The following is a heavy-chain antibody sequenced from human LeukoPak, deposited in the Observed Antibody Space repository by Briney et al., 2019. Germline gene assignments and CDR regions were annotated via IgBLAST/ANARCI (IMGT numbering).Heavy chain of an antibody. CDR2: INPNSGGT. CDR1: GYTFTGYY. J-gene: IGHJ3*02. CDR3: GVLMVCGYAFDI. Sequence: ASVKVSCKASGYTFTGYYMHWVRQAPGQGLEWMGWINPNSGGTNYAQKFQSRVTMTRDTSISTAYMELSRLRSDDTAVYYCGVLMVCGYAFDIWGQGTMVTVSS. V-gene: IGHV1-2*02. D-gene: IGHD2-8*01.